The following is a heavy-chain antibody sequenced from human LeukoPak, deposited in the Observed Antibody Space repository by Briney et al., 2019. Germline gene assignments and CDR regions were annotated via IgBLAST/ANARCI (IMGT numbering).Heavy chain of an antibody. Sequence: SETLSLTCTVSGGSISSSSYYWGWIRQPPGKGLEWIGYIYYSGSTNYNPSLKSRVTISVDTSKNQFSLKLSSVTAADTAVHYCARGRGSSYDYWGQGTLVTVSS. V-gene: IGHV4-61*05. D-gene: IGHD6-6*01. CDR1: GGSISSSSYY. CDR2: IYYSGST. J-gene: IGHJ4*02. CDR3: ARGRGSSYDY.